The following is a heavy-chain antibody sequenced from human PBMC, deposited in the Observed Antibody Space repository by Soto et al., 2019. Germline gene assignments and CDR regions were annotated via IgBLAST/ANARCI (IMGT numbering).Heavy chain of an antibody. CDR2: IKQDGREK. CDR1: GFTFSSYW. J-gene: IGHJ4*02. V-gene: IGHV3-7*05. CDR3: ARDSSTNYDFWSGPPVYFDY. D-gene: IGHD3-3*01. Sequence: PGGSLRLSCAASGFTFSSYWMSWVRQAPGKGLEWVANIKQDGREKYYVDSVKGRFTISRDNAKNSLYLQMNSLRAEDTAVYYCARDSSTNYDFWSGPPVYFDYWGQGTLVTVSS.